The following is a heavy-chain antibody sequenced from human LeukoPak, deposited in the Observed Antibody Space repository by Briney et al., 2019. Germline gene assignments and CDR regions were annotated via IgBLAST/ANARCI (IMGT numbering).Heavy chain of an antibody. CDR1: GYSFSNYW. CDR2: IYPGDSDT. Sequence: GESLKISCKGSGYSFSNYWIAWVRQMPGKGLECMGIIYPGDSDTRYSPSFQGQVTISADKSISTAYLQWSSLKASDTAMCYCARGAIVGATRNYFDYWGQGTLVTVSS. V-gene: IGHV5-51*01. J-gene: IGHJ4*02. D-gene: IGHD1-26*01. CDR3: ARGAIVGATRNYFDY.